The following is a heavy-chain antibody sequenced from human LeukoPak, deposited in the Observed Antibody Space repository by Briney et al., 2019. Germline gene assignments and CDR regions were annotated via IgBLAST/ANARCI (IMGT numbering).Heavy chain of an antibody. CDR1: GFTFSSYE. V-gene: IGHV3-30*18. J-gene: IGHJ4*02. D-gene: IGHD6-6*01. CDR2: ISYDGSNK. Sequence: GGSLRLSCAASGFTFSSYEMNWVRQAPGKGLEWVAVISYDGSNKYYADSVKGRFTISRDNSKNTLYLQMNSLRAEDTAVYYCAKGQQLVKLDYWGQGTLVTVSS. CDR3: AKGQQLVKLDY.